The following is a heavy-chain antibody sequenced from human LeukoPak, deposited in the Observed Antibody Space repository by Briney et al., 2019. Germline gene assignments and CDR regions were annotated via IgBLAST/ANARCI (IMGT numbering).Heavy chain of an antibody. CDR1: GGSISSGNYW. D-gene: IGHD2-2*01. CDR2: IYHSGST. V-gene: IGHV4-31*03. Sequence: SQTLSLTCTVSGGSISSGNYWWSWVRQRPGKGLEWIGYIYHSGSTYYNPSLESRVRISLDTSKNQFSLKLNSVTSADTAVYYCAMSDGYCSSTTCFNPFDTWGQGTLVTVSS. CDR3: AMSDGYCSSTTCFNPFDT. J-gene: IGHJ4*02.